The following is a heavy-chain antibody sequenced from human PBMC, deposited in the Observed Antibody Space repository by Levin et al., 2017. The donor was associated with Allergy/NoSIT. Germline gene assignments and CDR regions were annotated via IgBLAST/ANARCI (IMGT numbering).Heavy chain of an antibody. Sequence: LSLTCAASGFTVSSTYMSWVSQAPGKGLEWVSVIYSGGSTYYADSVKGRFTISRDNSKNTLYLQMNSLRAEDTAVDYCARGQTEYYGSGRGRTNYYDYGMDVWGQGTTVTVSS. CDR1: GFTVSSTY. D-gene: IGHD3-10*01. V-gene: IGHV3-53*01. J-gene: IGHJ6*02. CDR2: IYSGGST. CDR3: ARGQTEYYGSGRGRTNYYDYGMDV.